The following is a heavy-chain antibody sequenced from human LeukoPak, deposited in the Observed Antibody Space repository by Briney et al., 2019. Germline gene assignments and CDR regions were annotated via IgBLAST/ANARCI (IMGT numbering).Heavy chain of an antibody. CDR3: ARGDYGDSYFDY. CDR1: GYTFTSYG. Sequence: ASVKVSCKASGYTFTSYGISWVRQAPGQGLEWLGWISVYNGHTNYAQKLQGRVTMTTDTSTTTAYMELRTLRSDDTAVYYCARGDYGDSYFDYWGQGTLVTVSS. D-gene: IGHD4-17*01. CDR2: ISVYNGHT. J-gene: IGHJ4*02. V-gene: IGHV1-18*01.